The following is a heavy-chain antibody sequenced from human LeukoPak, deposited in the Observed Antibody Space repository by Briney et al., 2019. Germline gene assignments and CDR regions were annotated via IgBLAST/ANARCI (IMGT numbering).Heavy chain of an antibody. D-gene: IGHD3-16*01. CDR1: GGSISSSSYY. V-gene: IGHV4-39*07. J-gene: IGHJ4*02. CDR2: IYYSGST. Sequence: SETLSLTCTVSGGSISSSSYYWGWIRQPPGKGLEWIGSIYYSGSTYYNPSLKSRVTISVDTSKNQFSLKLSSVTAADTAVYYCARESRGYVWGLPSDYLGQGTLVTVSS. CDR3: ARESRGYVWGLPSDY.